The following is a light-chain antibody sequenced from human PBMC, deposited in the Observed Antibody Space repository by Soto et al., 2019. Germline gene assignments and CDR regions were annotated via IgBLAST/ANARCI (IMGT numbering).Light chain of an antibody. CDR2: AAS. Sequence: AIQMTQSPSSLSASVGDRVTITCRASQGIRNDLGWYQQKPGKAPNLLIYAASSLQSGVKSRFSGSGSGTDFTLTISSLQPEDFATYYCLQDYIYPYTFGQGTKLEIK. J-gene: IGKJ2*01. CDR3: LQDYIYPYT. CDR1: QGIRND. V-gene: IGKV1-6*02.